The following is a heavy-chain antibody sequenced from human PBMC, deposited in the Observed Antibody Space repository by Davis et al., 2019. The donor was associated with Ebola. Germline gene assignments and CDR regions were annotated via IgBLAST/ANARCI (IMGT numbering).Heavy chain of an antibody. J-gene: IGHJ5*02. CDR3: ARTIAARPWGWFDP. CDR2: IIPIFGTV. Sequence: AASVKVSCKASGGTFSSYAISWVRQAPGQGLEWMGGIIPIFGTVNYAQKFQGRVTITADESTSTAYMELSSLSSEDTAVYYCARTIAARPWGWFDPWGQGTLVTVSS. V-gene: IGHV1-69*13. D-gene: IGHD6-6*01. CDR1: GGTFSSYA.